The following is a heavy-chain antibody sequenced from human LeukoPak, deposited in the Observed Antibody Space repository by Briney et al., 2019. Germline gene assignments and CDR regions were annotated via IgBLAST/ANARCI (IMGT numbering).Heavy chain of an antibody. CDR1: GGSISSYY. CDR3: ARGWYSSGWYTLDS. D-gene: IGHD6-19*01. J-gene: IGHJ4*02. CDR2: IYNSGTI. Sequence: SETLSLTCTVSGGSISSYYWNWIRQPPGKRLEWIGCIYNSGTIKYNPSLRSRAAISIDTSKDQFSLQLSSVTAADTAVYYCARGWYSSGWYTLDSWGQGALVTVSS. V-gene: IGHV4-59*01.